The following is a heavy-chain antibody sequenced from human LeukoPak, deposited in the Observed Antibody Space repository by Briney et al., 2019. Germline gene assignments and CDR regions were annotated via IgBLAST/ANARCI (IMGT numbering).Heavy chain of an antibody. Sequence: KPSETLSLTCTVSGGSISGYYWSWIRQPPGKGLEWIGYIYYSGSTNYNPSLKSRVTISVDTSKNHSSLKLNSVTAADTALYYCARVGTSGWFSYYWGQGTLVTISS. V-gene: IGHV4-59*01. CDR2: IYYSGST. CDR3: ARVGTSGWFSYY. J-gene: IGHJ4*02. CDR1: GGSISGYY. D-gene: IGHD6-19*01.